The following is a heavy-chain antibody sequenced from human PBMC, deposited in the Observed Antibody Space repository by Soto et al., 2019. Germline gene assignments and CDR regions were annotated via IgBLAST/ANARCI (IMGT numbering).Heavy chain of an antibody. CDR1: GDSVSSNGAC. D-gene: IGHD2-15*01. V-gene: IGHV6-1*01. J-gene: IGHJ6*02. CDR2: IYYRSKWFH. CDR3: ARVHCSAGTCLDGLDF. Sequence: QVQLQQSGPGLVKPSQTLSLTCVISGDSVSSNGACWNWIRQSSSRGLQWLGRIYYRSKWFHDYAASVESRMAINPDTSRNQFSLQLNYVTPEDTAVYYCARVHCSAGTCLDGLDFWGQGTTVTVSS.